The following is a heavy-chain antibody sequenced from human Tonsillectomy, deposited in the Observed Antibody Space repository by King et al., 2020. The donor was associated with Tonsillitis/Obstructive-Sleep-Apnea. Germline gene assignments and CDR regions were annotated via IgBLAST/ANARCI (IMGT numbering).Heavy chain of an antibody. CDR3: ARDVNSGTSRHHDAFDI. Sequence: VQLVESGGGLVQPGGSLRLSCAASGYTFSSFAMSWVRQAPGKGLEWVSALSGYGGSTYYADSVKGRFTISRDNSKNTLYLQMNSLGAEDTAIYYCARDVNSGTSRHHDAFDIWGQGTMVTVSS. V-gene: IGHV3-23*04. J-gene: IGHJ3*02. D-gene: IGHD1-26*01. CDR1: GYTFSSFA. CDR2: LSGYGGST.